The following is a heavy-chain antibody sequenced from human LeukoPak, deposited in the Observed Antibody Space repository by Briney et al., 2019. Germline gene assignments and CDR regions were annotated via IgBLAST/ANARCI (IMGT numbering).Heavy chain of an antibody. CDR3: AREYSSGWYFGY. D-gene: IGHD6-19*01. V-gene: IGHV1-46*01. CDR2: INPSGGST. Sequence: ASVKVSCKASGGTFSSYAISWVRQAPGRGLEWMGIINPSGGSTSYAQKFQGRVTMTRDTSTSTVYMELSSLRSEDTAVYYCAREYSSGWYFGYWGQGTLVTVSS. J-gene: IGHJ4*02. CDR1: GGTFSSYA.